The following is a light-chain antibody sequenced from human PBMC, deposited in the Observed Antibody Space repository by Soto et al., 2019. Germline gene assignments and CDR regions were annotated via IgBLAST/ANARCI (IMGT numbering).Light chain of an antibody. Sequence: QSALTQPASVSGSPGQSITISCTGTSSDVGNSNLVSWYQQHPGKAPKLIIYEVSERPSGVSNRFSGSKSGNTASLTISGLQAEDEADYYCCSYAGSSTFYVFGTGTKLTVL. CDR3: CSYAGSSTFYV. J-gene: IGLJ1*01. CDR1: SSDVGNSNL. CDR2: EVS. V-gene: IGLV2-23*02.